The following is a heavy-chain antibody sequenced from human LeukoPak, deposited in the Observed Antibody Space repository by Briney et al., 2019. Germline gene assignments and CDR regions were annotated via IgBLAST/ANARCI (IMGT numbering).Heavy chain of an antibody. J-gene: IGHJ4*02. D-gene: IGHD2-2*01. V-gene: IGHV1-46*01. Sequence: ASVKVSFKASGYTFTTYYMHWVRQAPGQGLEWVGIINPRGGSTTYAQKFQGRVTMTRDTSTSTVYMELSSLKSDDTAVYYCAKDRMKWRVAAASIEYWGRGTLVTVST. CDR1: GYTFTTYY. CDR3: AKDRMKWRVAAASIEY. CDR2: INPRGGST.